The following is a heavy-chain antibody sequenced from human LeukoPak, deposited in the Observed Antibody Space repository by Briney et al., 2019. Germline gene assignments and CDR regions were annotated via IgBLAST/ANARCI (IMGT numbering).Heavy chain of an antibody. Sequence: SETLSLTCTVSGFSISSYYWSWIRQPPGKGLEWIGYIYYSGSTNYNPSLKSRVTISVDTYKNQFSLKLSSVPAADTAVYYCARFPGEQDYWGQGTLVTVSS. CDR3: ARFPGEQDY. J-gene: IGHJ4*02. CDR1: GFSISSYY. V-gene: IGHV4-59*01. D-gene: IGHD1/OR15-1a*01. CDR2: IYYSGST.